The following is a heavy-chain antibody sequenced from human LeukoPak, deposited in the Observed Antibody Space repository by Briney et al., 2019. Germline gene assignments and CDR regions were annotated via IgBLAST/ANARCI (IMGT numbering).Heavy chain of an antibody. CDR1: GYRFTSYW. Sequence: GESLKISCKGSGYRFTSYWIGWVRQMPGKGLEWMGIIYPGDSDTRYSPSFQGQVTISADKSISTAYLQWSSLKASDTAMYYCARHQPYYYDSSGSYYFDYWGQGTLVTVSS. D-gene: IGHD3-22*01. V-gene: IGHV5-51*01. CDR2: IYPGDSDT. J-gene: IGHJ4*02. CDR3: ARHQPYYYDSSGSYYFDY.